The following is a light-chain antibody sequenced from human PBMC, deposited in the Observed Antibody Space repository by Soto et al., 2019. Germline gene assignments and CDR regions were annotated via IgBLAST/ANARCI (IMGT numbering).Light chain of an antibody. CDR2: DAS. V-gene: IGKV1-33*01. Sequence: DIQMTQSPSSLSASVGDRVTITCQASQDISNYLNWYQQKPGKAPKLLIYDASKLETGVPSRYIGRGAGTDYTFTISSLQPEDIATYYCQQYDNRPPLTFGGGTKVEIK. CDR3: QQYDNRPPLT. CDR1: QDISNY. J-gene: IGKJ4*01.